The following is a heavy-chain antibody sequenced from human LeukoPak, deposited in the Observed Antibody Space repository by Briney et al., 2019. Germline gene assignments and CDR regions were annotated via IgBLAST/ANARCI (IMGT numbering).Heavy chain of an antibody. V-gene: IGHV4-59*08. CDR3: ARIRGYTACGGDPDFYYGMDV. Sequence: SETLSLTCTVSGVSGGSISTDYWPWIRQAPGKGLEWIGYLYHTEKSNYNPSLHSRVTMSLDTSRNQLSLKVSSVTAADSAVYYCARIRGYTACGGDPDFYYGMDVWGPGTTVTVSS. D-gene: IGHD3-16*01. J-gene: IGHJ6*02. CDR1: GGSISTDY. CDR2: LYHTEKS.